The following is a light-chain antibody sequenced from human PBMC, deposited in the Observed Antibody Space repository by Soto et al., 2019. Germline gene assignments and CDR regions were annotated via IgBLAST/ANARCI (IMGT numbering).Light chain of an antibody. CDR3: QQTLSVPRT. V-gene: IGKV3-15*01. CDR1: QRVSSN. Sequence: EIVMTQSPATLSVSPGERATLSCRASQRVSSNLAWYQQKPGKATTVLIYAASTLQRGVPSRFSGSTTGTDFTLTITGLQTEDSATYYCQQTLSVPRTFGLGTKVEIK. J-gene: IGKJ1*01. CDR2: AAS.